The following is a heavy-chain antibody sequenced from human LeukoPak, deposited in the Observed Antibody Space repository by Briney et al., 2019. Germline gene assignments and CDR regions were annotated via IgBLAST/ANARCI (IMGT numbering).Heavy chain of an antibody. CDR1: GFTFSRYS. V-gene: IGHV3-48*02. CDR3: ASGDHYDY. CDR2: ITSSSNTI. Sequence: GGSLRLSCAASGFTFSRYSMNWVRQAPGKELEWVSYITSSSNTIYYADSVKGRFTISRDNAKNSLYLQMNSLRDEDTAVYYCASGDHYDYWGQGTLVTVSS. J-gene: IGHJ4*02. D-gene: IGHD1-26*01.